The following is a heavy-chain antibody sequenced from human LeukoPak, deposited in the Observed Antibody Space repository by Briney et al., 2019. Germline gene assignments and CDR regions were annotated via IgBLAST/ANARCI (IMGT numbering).Heavy chain of an antibody. D-gene: IGHD2-8*01. J-gene: IGHJ4*02. CDR1: GFTFSSYW. V-gene: IGHV3-74*03. Sequence: GSLRLSCAASGFTFSSYWMSWVRQVSGKGLVCVARLRGDGTSAMYADSVKGRFTISRDNAKNTLFLQMNSLRVEDTAVYYCARDFHAVHFDSWGQGTLVAVSS. CDR2: LRGDGTSA. CDR3: ARDFHAVHFDS.